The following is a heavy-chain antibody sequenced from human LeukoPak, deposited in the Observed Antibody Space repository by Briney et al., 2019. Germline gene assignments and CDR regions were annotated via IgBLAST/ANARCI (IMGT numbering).Heavy chain of an antibody. CDR1: GYTFTSYG. D-gene: IGHD3-3*01. CDR2: ISAYNGNT. V-gene: IGHV1-18*04. J-gene: IGHJ4*02. CDR3: AREGTIFGVVIGFDY. Sequence: GASVKVSCKASGYTFTSYGISWVRQAPGQGLEWMGWISAYNGNTNYAQKLQGGVTMTTDTSTSTAYMELRSLRSDDTAVYYCAREGTIFGVVIGFDYWGQGTLVTVSS.